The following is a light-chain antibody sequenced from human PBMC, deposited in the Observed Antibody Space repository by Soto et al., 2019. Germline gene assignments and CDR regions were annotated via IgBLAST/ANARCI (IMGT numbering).Light chain of an antibody. J-gene: IGLJ3*02. Sequence: QSVLTQPASVSGSPGQSITISCTGTSSDVGSYNFVSWYQQHPGKAPKLMIYEVNKWPSGVSYRFSGSKSGNAASLTISGLQAEDDADYYCCSFAGSSTWVFGGGTKLTVL. CDR3: CSFAGSSTWV. CDR2: EVN. CDR1: SSDVGSYNF. V-gene: IGLV2-23*02.